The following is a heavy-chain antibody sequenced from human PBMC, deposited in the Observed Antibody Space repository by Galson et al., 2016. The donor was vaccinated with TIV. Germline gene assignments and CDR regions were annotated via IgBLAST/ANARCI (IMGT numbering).Heavy chain of an antibody. CDR3: ARGHRIRNDFWGGYLAFPTDY. CDR1: GYTFTSYG. D-gene: IGHD3-3*01. J-gene: IGHJ4*02. CDR2: ISAYNGNT. V-gene: IGHV1-18*04. Sequence: SVKVSCKASGYTFTSYGISWVRQAPGQGLEWMGWISAYNGNTNYAQKFQGRVTMTTDTSTSTAYMELRSLGSDDTAVYYCARGHRIRNDFWGGYLAFPTDYWGQGTLVT.